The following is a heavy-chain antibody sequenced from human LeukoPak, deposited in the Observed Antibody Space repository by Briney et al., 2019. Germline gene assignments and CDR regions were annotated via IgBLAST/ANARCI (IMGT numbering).Heavy chain of an antibody. Sequence: PSETLSLTCTVSGGSISSSSYYWGWIRQPPGKGLEWIGSIYYSGSTYYNPSLKSRVTISVDTSKNQFSLKLSSVTAADTAVYYCARWSVGGIFDYWGQGTLVTVSS. J-gene: IGHJ4*02. V-gene: IGHV4-39*07. CDR2: IYYSGST. CDR1: GGSISSSSYY. D-gene: IGHD6-13*01. CDR3: ARWSVGGIFDY.